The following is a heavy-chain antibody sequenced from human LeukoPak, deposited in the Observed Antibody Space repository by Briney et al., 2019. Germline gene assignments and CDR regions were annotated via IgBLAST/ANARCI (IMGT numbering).Heavy chain of an antibody. CDR1: GFTFSSYA. Sequence: GRSLRLSCAASGFTFSSYAMHWVREAPGKGLEWVAVISYDGSNKYYADSVKGRFTISRDNSKNTLYLQMNSLRAEDTAVYYCARDDYGDYVDYWGQGTLVTVSS. CDR3: ARDDYGDYVDY. J-gene: IGHJ4*02. D-gene: IGHD4-17*01. CDR2: ISYDGSNK. V-gene: IGHV3-30-3*01.